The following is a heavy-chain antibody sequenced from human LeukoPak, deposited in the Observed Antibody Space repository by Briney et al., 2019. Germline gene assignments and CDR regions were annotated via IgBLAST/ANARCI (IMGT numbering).Heavy chain of an antibody. CDR1: GGSISSSSYY. Sequence: SETLSLTCTVSGGSISSSSYYWGWIRQPPGKGLEWIGSIYYSGSTYYNPSLKSRVTISVDTSKNQFSLKLRSVTAADTAVYYCARRGAIAVGGKDYWGQGTLVTVSS. CDR2: IYYSGST. V-gene: IGHV4-39*01. CDR3: ARRGAIAVGGKDY. D-gene: IGHD6-19*01. J-gene: IGHJ4*02.